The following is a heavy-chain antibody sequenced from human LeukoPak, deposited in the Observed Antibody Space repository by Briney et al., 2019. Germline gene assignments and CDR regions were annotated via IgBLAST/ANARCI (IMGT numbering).Heavy chain of an antibody. D-gene: IGHD2-2*01. CDR1: GLTFSTYS. CDR3: ARARYCSSTSCFDDWYFDL. CDR2: ISSSSSTI. Sequence: GGSLRLSCAASGLTFSTYSMNWVRQAPGKGLEWVSYISSSSSTIYYAGSVKGRFTISRDNAKNSLYLQMNSLRAEGTAVYYCARARYCSSTSCFDDWYFDLWGRGTLVTVSS. V-gene: IGHV3-48*01. J-gene: IGHJ2*01.